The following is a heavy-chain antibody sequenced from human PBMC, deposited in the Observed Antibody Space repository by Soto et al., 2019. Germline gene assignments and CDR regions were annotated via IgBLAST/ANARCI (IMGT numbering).Heavy chain of an antibody. CDR3: ARRDTSGFLRYFDN. CDR1: GGTLSTFINYP. D-gene: IGHD3-3*01. CDR2: IVPNIGTV. Sequence: ASVKVSCKASGGTLSTFINYPINWVRQAPGQGLEWMGGIVPNIGTVNYAQKFQGRVTITADKSTGTAYMELSNLRSEGSALYYCARRDTSGFLRYFDNWGQGTLVTVSS. V-gene: IGHV1-69*06. J-gene: IGHJ4*02.